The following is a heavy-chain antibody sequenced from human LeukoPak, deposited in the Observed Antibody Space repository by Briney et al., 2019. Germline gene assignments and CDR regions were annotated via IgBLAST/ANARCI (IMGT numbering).Heavy chain of an antibody. CDR1: GFTFSSYS. V-gene: IGHV3-21*04. CDR2: ISSSSSYI. D-gene: IGHD3-3*01. Sequence: GGSLRLSCAASGFTFSSYSMNWVRQAPGKGLEWVSSISSSSSYIYYADSVKGRFTISRDNAKNSLYLQMNSLRSEDTAVYYCAREAITIFGVVRTQTTYGPHRFDPWGQGTLVTVSS. CDR3: AREAITIFGVVRTQTTYGPHRFDP. J-gene: IGHJ5*02.